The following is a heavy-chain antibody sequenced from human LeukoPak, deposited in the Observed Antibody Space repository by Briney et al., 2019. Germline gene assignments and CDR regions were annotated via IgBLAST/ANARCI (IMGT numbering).Heavy chain of an antibody. D-gene: IGHD3-22*01. CDR1: GYTFTSYY. V-gene: IGHV1-46*01. CDR3: AAEYYYDSSGYSGNDAFDI. J-gene: IGHJ3*02. Sequence: ASVKVSCKASGYTFTSYYMHWVRQAPGQGLEWMGIIKPSGGSTSYEQKFQGRVTMTRDTSTSTVYMELSSLRSEDTAVYYCAAEYYYDSSGYSGNDAFDIWGQGAMVTVSS. CDR2: IKPSGGST.